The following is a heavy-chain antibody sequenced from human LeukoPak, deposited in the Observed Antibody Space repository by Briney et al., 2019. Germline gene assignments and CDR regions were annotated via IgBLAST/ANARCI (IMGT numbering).Heavy chain of an antibody. D-gene: IGHD6-6*01. J-gene: IGHJ4*02. CDR1: GVTFNTYG. V-gene: IGHV3-33*06. CDR2: IWYDGSIT. Sequence: GGSLRLSCAASGVTFNTYGMHWVRQAPGKGLEWVALIWYDGSITYYVDSVKGRFTISRDNSKNTLYLQLTSLRAEDTAVYYCPKVSVQYSISSEGFDCWGQGTLVTVSS. CDR3: PKVSVQYSISSEGFDC.